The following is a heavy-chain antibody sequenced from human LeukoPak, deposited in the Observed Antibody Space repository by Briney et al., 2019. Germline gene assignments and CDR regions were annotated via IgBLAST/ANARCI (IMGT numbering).Heavy chain of an antibody. V-gene: IGHV4-39*01. Sequence: SETLSLTCTVSGGSISSSSYYWGWIRQPPGKGLEWIGSIYYSGSTYYNPSLKSRVTISVDTSKNQFSLKLGSVTAADTAVYYCARLTSQYPTLWGQGTLVTVSS. CDR3: ARLTSQYPTL. J-gene: IGHJ4*02. D-gene: IGHD2-2*01. CDR1: GGSISSSSYY. CDR2: IYYSGST.